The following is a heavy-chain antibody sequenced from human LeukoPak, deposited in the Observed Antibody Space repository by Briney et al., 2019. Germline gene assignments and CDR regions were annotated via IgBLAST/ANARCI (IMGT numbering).Heavy chain of an antibody. D-gene: IGHD5-24*01. CDR1: GFTFSSYS. Sequence: GGSLRLSCAASGFTFSSYSMNWVRQAPGKGLEWVSSLSSGSSYMYYADSVRGRFTISRDNAKNSLFLQMNSLRVDDTATYYCARAGEMRYMDVWGKGTAVAVS. J-gene: IGHJ6*03. V-gene: IGHV3-21*01. CDR3: ARAGEMRYMDV. CDR2: LSSGSSYM.